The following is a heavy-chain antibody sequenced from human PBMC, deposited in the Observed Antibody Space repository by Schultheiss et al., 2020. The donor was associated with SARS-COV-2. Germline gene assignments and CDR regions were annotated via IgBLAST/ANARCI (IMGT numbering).Heavy chain of an antibody. CDR1: GFTFSTAW. D-gene: IGHD3-16*01. J-gene: IGHJ4*02. CDR2: VKSTTDGGTT. V-gene: IGHV3-15*01. CDR3: VKDWGLLDGDY. Sequence: GGSLRLSCAASGFTFSTAWMSWVRQAPGKGLEWVGRVKSTTDGGTTDYAAPVKGRFTISRDDSKNTVYLQMNSLRVEDTAVYYCVKDWGLLDGDYWGQGTLVTVSS.